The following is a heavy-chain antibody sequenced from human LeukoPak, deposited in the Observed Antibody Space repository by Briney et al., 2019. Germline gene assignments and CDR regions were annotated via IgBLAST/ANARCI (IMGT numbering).Heavy chain of an antibody. CDR2: IYYSGST. Sequence: WVRQPPGKGLEWIGSIYYSGSTYYNPSLKSRVIISEDTSKNQFSLKLSSVTAADTAVYYCARRQYSGYDSGFDYWGQGTLVTVSS. CDR3: ARRQYSGYDSGFDY. D-gene: IGHD5-12*01. V-gene: IGHV4-39*01. J-gene: IGHJ4*02.